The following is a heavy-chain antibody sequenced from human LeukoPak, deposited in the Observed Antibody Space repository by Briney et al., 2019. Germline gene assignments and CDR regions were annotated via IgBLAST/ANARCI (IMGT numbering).Heavy chain of an antibody. Sequence: SETLSLTCTVSGGSISSGDYYWSWIRQPPGKGLEWIGYIYYSGSTYYNPSLKSRVTISVDTSKNQFSLKLSSVTAADTAVYYCARSFLPNYYDSSGYFGAWGQGTLVTVSS. J-gene: IGHJ5*02. CDR1: GGSISSGDYY. V-gene: IGHV4-30-4*01. D-gene: IGHD3-22*01. CDR3: ARSFLPNYYDSSGYFGA. CDR2: IYYSGST.